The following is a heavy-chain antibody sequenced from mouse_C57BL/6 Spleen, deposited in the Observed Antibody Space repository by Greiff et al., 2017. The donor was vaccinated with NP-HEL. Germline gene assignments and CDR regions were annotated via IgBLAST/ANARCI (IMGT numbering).Heavy chain of an antibody. Sequence: VQLQQPGAELVKPGASVKMSCKASGYTFTSYWITWVKQRPGQGLEWIGDIYPGSGSTNYNEKFKSKATLTVDTSSSTAYMQLSSLTSEDSAVYYCARGGGYYVGYFDVWGTGTTVTVSS. CDR1: GYTFTSYW. J-gene: IGHJ1*03. CDR3: ARGGGYYVGYFDV. V-gene: IGHV1-55*01. CDR2: IYPGSGST. D-gene: IGHD2-3*01.